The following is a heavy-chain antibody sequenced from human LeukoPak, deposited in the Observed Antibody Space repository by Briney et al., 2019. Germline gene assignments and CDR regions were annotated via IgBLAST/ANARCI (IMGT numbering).Heavy chain of an antibody. J-gene: IGHJ6*02. D-gene: IGHD3-22*01. V-gene: IGHV3-30-3*01. CDR1: GFTFSSYA. CDR2: ISYDGSNK. CDR3: AKDQRYYDSSGSPYYYYGMDV. Sequence: GGSLRLSCAASGFTFSSYAMHWVRQAPGKGLEWVAVISYDGSNKYYADSVKGRFTISRDNSKNTLYLQMNSLRAEDTAVYYCAKDQRYYDSSGSPYYYYGMDVWGRGTTVTVSS.